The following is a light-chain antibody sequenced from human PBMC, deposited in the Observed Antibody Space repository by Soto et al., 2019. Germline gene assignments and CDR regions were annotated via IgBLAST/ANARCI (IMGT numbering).Light chain of an antibody. V-gene: IGKV1-5*01. Sequence: DIQMTQSPSTLSSIAGDRVTLTCQASQSISAWLAWYQQKPGKAPKLLSYDASNLESGVPSRFRGSGSGTDFTLTISSLKPEDVATYYCQQSYSTLRTFGQGTKVDI. J-gene: IGKJ1*01. CDR2: DAS. CDR3: QQSYSTLRT. CDR1: QSISAW.